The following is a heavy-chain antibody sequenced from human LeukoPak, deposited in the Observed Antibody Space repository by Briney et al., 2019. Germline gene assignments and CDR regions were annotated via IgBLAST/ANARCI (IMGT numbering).Heavy chain of an antibody. J-gene: IGHJ5*02. Sequence: PSETLSLTCGVSGYSISSGYPWAWIRQSQGKGLEWVGSIYHSGSAHYNPSLKSRVTISVETSKNQFSLNMYSVTAADTAVYYCARDPRWLTPDCTSTSCYENYFDPWGQGTLVTVSS. D-gene: IGHD2-2*01. V-gene: IGHV4-38-2*02. CDR2: IYHSGSA. CDR3: ARDPRWLTPDCTSTSCYENYFDP. CDR1: GYSISSGYP.